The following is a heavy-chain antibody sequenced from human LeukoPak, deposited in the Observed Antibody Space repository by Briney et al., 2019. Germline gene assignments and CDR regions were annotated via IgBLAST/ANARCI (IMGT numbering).Heavy chain of an antibody. D-gene: IGHD6-6*01. CDR2: INPNSGGT. V-gene: IGHV1-2*02. CDR1: GYTFTGYY. CDR3: ARTYSTSSITLDY. J-gene: IGHJ4*02. Sequence: ASVKVSCKASGYTFTGYYMHWVRQAPGQGLEWMGWINPNSGGTNYAQKFQGRVTMTRDTSISTAYMELSRLISDDTAVYYCARTYSTSSITLDYWGQGTLVTVSS.